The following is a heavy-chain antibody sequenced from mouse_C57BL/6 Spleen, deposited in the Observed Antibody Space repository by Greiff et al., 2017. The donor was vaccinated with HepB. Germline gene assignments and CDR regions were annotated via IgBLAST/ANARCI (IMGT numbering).Heavy chain of an antibody. Sequence: QVQLQQPGAELVKPGASVKLSCKASGYTFTSYWMQWVKQRPGQGLEWIGEIDPSDSYTNYNQKFKGKATLTVDTSSSTAYMQLSSLTSEDSAVYYCARRELREYFDVWGTGTTVTVSS. J-gene: IGHJ1*03. CDR1: GYTFTSYW. CDR3: ARRELREYFDV. D-gene: IGHD1-1*01. CDR2: IDPSDSYT. V-gene: IGHV1-50*01.